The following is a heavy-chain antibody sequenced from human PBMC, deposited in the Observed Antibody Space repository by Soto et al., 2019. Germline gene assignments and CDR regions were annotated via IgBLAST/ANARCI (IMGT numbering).Heavy chain of an antibody. D-gene: IGHD6-13*01. CDR2: IYYSGST. V-gene: IGHV4-59*12. CDR1: GGSISSYY. CDR3: ARDSSSSWFNYYYGMDV. Sequence: SETLSLTCTVSGGSISSYYWSWIRQPPGKGLEWIGYIYYSGSTNYNPSLKSRVTMSVDTSKNQFSLKLSSVTAADTAVYYCARDSSSSWFNYYYGMDVWGQGTTVTVSS. J-gene: IGHJ6*02.